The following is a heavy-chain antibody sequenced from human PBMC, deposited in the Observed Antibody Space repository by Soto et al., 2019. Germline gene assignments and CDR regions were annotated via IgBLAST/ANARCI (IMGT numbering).Heavy chain of an antibody. J-gene: IGHJ6*03. CDR1: GGSISSSSYY. CDR3: ARRRMGDYMDV. D-gene: IGHD3-16*01. Sequence: QLQLQESGPGLVKPSETLSLTCTVSGGSISSSSYYWGWIRQPPGKGLEWIGSIYYSGSTYYNPSLKSRVTISVDTSKNQFSLKLSSVTAADTAVYYCARRRMGDYMDVWGKGTTVTVSS. CDR2: IYYSGST. V-gene: IGHV4-39*01.